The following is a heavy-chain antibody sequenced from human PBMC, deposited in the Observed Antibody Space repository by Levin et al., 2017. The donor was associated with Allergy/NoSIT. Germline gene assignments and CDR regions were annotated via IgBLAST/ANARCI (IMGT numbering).Heavy chain of an antibody. D-gene: IGHD2-21*02. Sequence: GESLKISCAASGFTFSSYAMSRVRQAPGKGLEWVSVISSSGGSTHYADSVKGRFTISRDNPKNTLYLQMNSLRAEDTAVYYCAKNPCGGDCYHYFDYWGQGTLVTVSS. J-gene: IGHJ4*02. CDR2: ISSSGGST. CDR1: GFTFSSYA. CDR3: AKNPCGGDCYHYFDY. V-gene: IGHV3-23*01.